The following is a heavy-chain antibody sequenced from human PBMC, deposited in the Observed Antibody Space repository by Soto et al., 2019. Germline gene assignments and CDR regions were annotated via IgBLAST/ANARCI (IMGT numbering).Heavy chain of an antibody. Sequence: SGPTLVNPTQTLTLTCTFSGFSFTTAGVAVGWIRQTPGGALEWLTLIYYNDDRRFSPSLKTRLTITGDTSKNQVVLSLTNVDPGDTATYFCAHSDGGYEIIYFDFWGQGIPVAVSS. V-gene: IGHV2-5*01. CDR2: IYYNDDR. J-gene: IGHJ4*02. CDR3: AHSDGGYEIIYFDF. D-gene: IGHD5-12*01. CDR1: GFSFTTAGVA.